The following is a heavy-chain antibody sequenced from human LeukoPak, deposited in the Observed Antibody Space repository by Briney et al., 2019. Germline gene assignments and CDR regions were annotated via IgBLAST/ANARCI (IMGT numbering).Heavy chain of an antibody. CDR2: IYHSGST. Sequence: SETLSLTCTVSNYSISSDYYWGWIRQPPGKGLEWIGSIYHSGSTYYNPSLKSRVTISVDTSKNQFSLKLSSVTAADTAVYYCARRDTNGYYLFWGQGTPVTVSS. J-gene: IGHJ4*02. V-gene: IGHV4-38-2*02. D-gene: IGHD3-22*01. CDR1: NYSISSDYY. CDR3: ARRDTNGYYLF.